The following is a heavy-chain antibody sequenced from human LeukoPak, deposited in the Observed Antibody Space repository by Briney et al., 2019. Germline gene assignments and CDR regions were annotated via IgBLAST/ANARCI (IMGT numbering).Heavy chain of an antibody. J-gene: IGHJ4*02. Sequence: GGSLRLSCAASGFTVSSNYMSWVRQAPGKGLEWVSVIYSGGSTYYADSVKGRFTISRDNSKNTMYLQMNSLRAEDTAVYYCASWPGGWYGEDSWGQGTLVTVSS. CDR2: IYSGGST. CDR1: GFTVSSNY. CDR3: ASWPGGWYGEDS. V-gene: IGHV3-53*01. D-gene: IGHD6-19*01.